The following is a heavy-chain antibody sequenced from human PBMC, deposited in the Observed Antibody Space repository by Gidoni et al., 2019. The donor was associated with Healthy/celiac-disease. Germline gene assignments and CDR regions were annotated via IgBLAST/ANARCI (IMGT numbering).Heavy chain of an antibody. CDR3: AGSIAAVEGSLDP. V-gene: IGHV4-61*01. CDR2: IYYSGST. D-gene: IGHD6-13*01. CDR1: GGSVSTGSYY. Sequence: QVQLQESGPGLVKPSETLSLTYTVSGGSVSTGSYYWSWIRQPPGKGLEWIGYIYYSGSTNYNPSLKSRVTISVDTSKNQFSLKLSSVTAADTAVYYCAGSIAAVEGSLDPWGQGTLVTVSS. J-gene: IGHJ5*02.